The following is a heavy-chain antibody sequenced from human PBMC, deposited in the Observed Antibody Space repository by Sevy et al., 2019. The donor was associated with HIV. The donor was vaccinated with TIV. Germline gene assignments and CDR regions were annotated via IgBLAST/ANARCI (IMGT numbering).Heavy chain of an antibody. Sequence: GGSLRLSCAASGFTFSSYAMHWVRQAPGKGLERVAVISYDGSNKYYADSVKGRFTISRDNSKNTLYLQMNSLRAEDTAVYYCARVWDYDFWSGYWDYWSQGTLVTVSS. D-gene: IGHD3-3*01. V-gene: IGHV3-30-3*01. CDR3: ARVWDYDFWSGYWDY. J-gene: IGHJ4*02. CDR1: GFTFSSYA. CDR2: ISYDGSNK.